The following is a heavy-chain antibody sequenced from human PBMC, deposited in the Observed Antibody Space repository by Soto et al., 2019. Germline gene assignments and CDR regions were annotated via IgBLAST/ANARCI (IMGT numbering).Heavy chain of an antibody. CDR2: INAGNGKT. D-gene: IGHD2-2*01. J-gene: IGHJ4*02. CDR1: GYTFTSYA. V-gene: IGHV1-3*01. Sequence: QVQLVQSGAEVKKPGASVKVSGKASGYTFTSYAMHWVRQAPGQRLDWMGWINAGNGKTKYSKKFQGRGTITRDSTTTTAYMELSSLRTEDRAVYYCASTVTVPAALGYWGQGTLVTVSS. CDR3: ASTVTVPAALGY.